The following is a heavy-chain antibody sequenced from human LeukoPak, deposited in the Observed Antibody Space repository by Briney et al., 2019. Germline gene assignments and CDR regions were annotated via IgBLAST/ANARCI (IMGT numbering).Heavy chain of an antibody. D-gene: IGHD3-9*01. Sequence: GGSLRLSCSTSGYTFSSYGMSWVRQSPGKGLEWVSAISGSGGSTLYADSVKGRFTISRDNSKTTLYLQMNSLRAEDTAVYYCARERYDILTGYVPAGVFDYWGQGTLVTVSS. CDR2: ISGSGGST. CDR1: GYTFSSYG. J-gene: IGHJ4*02. CDR3: ARERYDILTGYVPAGVFDY. V-gene: IGHV3-23*01.